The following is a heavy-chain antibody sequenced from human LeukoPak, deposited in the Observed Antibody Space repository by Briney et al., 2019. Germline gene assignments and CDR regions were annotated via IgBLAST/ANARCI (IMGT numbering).Heavy chain of an antibody. J-gene: IGHJ6*03. V-gene: IGHV4-39*07. Sequence: PSETLSLTCIVSGGSISSSNYYWGWIRQPPGKGLEWIGSIYYSGSTNYNPSLKSRVTISVDTSKNQFSLKLSSVTAADTAVYYCARDPGIAAAGTNYYYYYMDVWGKGTTVTISS. CDR1: GGSISSSNYY. CDR2: IYYSGST. CDR3: ARDPGIAAAGTNYYYYYMDV. D-gene: IGHD6-13*01.